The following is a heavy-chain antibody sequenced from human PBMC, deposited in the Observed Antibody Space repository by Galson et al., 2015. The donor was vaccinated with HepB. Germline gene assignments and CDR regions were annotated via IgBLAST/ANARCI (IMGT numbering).Heavy chain of an antibody. V-gene: IGHV1-2*02. CDR2: INPNSGGT. CDR1: GYTFTGYY. CDR3: ARDRTPDNWNYDFHP. J-gene: IGHJ5*02. Sequence: SVKVSCKASGYTFTGYYMHWVRQAPGQGLEWMGWINPNSGGTNYAQKFQGRVTMTRDTSISTAYMELSRLRSDDTAVYYCARDRTPDNWNYDFHPWGQGTLVTVSS. D-gene: IGHD1-7*01.